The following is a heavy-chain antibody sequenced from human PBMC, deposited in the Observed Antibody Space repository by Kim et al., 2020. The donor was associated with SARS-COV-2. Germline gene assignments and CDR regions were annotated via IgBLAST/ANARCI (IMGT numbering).Heavy chain of an antibody. Sequence: ASVKVSCKASGYTFTGYYMHWVRQAPGQGLEWMGWINPNSGGTNYAQKFQGWVTMTRDTSISTAYMELSRLRSDDTAVYYCARGYYGSGSYAPLFYWGQGTLVTVSS. J-gene: IGHJ4*02. D-gene: IGHD3-10*01. CDR3: ARGYYGSGSYAPLFY. V-gene: IGHV1-2*04. CDR2: INPNSGGT. CDR1: GYTFTGYY.